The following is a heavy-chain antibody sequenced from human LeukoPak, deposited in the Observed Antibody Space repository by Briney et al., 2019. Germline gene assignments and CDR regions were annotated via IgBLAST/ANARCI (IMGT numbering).Heavy chain of an antibody. D-gene: IGHD6-13*01. J-gene: IGHJ6*03. Sequence: GGSLRLSCAASGFTFSSYGMSWARQAPGKGLEWVSAISGSGGSTYYADSVKGRFTISRDNSKNTLYLQMNSLRAEDTAVYYCAKAIAGVYYYYMDVWGKGTTVTISS. CDR1: GFTFSSYG. CDR3: AKAIAGVYYYYMDV. V-gene: IGHV3-23*01. CDR2: ISGSGGST.